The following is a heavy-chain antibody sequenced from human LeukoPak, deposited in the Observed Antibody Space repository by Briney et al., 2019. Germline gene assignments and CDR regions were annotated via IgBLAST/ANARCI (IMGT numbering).Heavy chain of an antibody. Sequence: KSSETLSLTCTVSGGSISSSSYYWGWIRQPPGKGLEWIGSIYYSGSTYYNPSLKSRVTISADTSKNQFSLKLSSVTAADTAVYYCARGFSREHYYGSGSPFYGMDVWGQGTTVTVSS. V-gene: IGHV4-39*07. J-gene: IGHJ6*02. CDR1: GGSISSSSYY. CDR3: ARGFSREHYYGSGSPFYGMDV. CDR2: IYYSGST. D-gene: IGHD3-10*01.